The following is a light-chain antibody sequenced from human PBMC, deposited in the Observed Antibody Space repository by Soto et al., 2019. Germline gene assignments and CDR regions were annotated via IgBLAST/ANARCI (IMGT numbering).Light chain of an antibody. CDR2: GAS. CDR3: QQYNNWPPIT. V-gene: IGKV3-15*01. CDR1: QSVSSN. J-gene: IGKJ3*01. Sequence: EIVLTQSPATLSVSPGERATLSCTASQSVSSNLAWYQQKPGQAPRLLIYGASTKATGIPARFNGSGSGTAFTHTFGSLQSEDFAVYYCQQYNNWPPITFGPGTKVDIK.